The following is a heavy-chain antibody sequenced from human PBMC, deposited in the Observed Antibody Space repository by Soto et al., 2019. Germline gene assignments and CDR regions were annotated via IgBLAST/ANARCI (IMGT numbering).Heavy chain of an antibody. J-gene: IGHJ6*03. D-gene: IGHD2-8*01. V-gene: IGHV3-74*01. CDR2: INSDGSST. Sequence: GGSLRLSCAASGFTFSSYWMHWVRQAPGKGLVWVSRINSDGSSTSYADSVKGRFTISRDNAKNTLYLQMNSLRAEDMAVYYCARDPCTNGVCYSGEYMDVWGKGTTVTVSS. CDR1: GFTFSSYW. CDR3: ARDPCTNGVCYSGEYMDV.